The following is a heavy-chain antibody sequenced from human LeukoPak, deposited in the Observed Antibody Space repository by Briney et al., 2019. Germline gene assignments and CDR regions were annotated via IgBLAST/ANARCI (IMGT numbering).Heavy chain of an antibody. J-gene: IGHJ5*02. D-gene: IGHD6-13*01. CDR2: IYYSGST. CDR3: ARGVAAATWFDP. CDR1: GGSISSYY. Sequence: SETLSLTCTVSGGSISSYYWSWIRQPPGKGLEWIGYIYYSGSTNYNPSLKSRVTISVDTSKNQFSLKLSSVTAADTAVHYCARGVAAATWFDPWGQGTLVTVSS. V-gene: IGHV4-59*01.